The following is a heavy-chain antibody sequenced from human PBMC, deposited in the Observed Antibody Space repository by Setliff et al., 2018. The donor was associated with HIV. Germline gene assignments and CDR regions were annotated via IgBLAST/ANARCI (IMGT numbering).Heavy chain of an antibody. CDR3: ARGNPLRWNAFAFDI. CDR1: SVSINRGGYY. Sequence: PSETLSLTCTVSSVSINRGGYYWSWVRQHPGKGLEWIGYIYYSGSTYYNPSLKSRATISVDASKNRFSLKLRSVTAADTAVYYCARGNPLRWNAFAFDIWGQGTMVTVSS. J-gene: IGHJ3*02. CDR2: IYYSGST. D-gene: IGHD3-16*01. V-gene: IGHV4-31*03.